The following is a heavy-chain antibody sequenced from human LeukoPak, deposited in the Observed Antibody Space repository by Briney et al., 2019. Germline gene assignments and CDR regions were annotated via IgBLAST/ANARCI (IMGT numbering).Heavy chain of an antibody. CDR3: ARGSRSSMTYYFDY. J-gene: IGHJ4*02. D-gene: IGHD2-2*01. V-gene: IGHV3-48*01. CDR2: ITSSGSTI. CDR1: GFTFSSYA. Sequence: GGSLRLSCAASGFTFSSYAMNWVRQAPGKGLEWLSYITSSGSTIHSADSVRGRFTISRDNAKNSLYLQMSSLRAEDTAVYYCARGSRSSMTYYFDYWGQGTLVTVSS.